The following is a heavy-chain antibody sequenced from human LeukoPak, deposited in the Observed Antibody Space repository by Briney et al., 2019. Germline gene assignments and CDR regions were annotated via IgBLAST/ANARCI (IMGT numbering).Heavy chain of an antibody. CDR2: ISGSGGST. CDR3: ARLSMVRGVIADY. Sequence: GGSLRLSCAASGFTFSSYAMSWVRQAPGKGLEWVSAISGSGGSTYYADSVKGRFTISRDNAKNTLYLQMNSLRAEDTAVYYCARLSMVRGVIADYWGQGTLVTVSS. J-gene: IGHJ4*02. V-gene: IGHV3-23*01. CDR1: GFTFSSYA. D-gene: IGHD3-10*01.